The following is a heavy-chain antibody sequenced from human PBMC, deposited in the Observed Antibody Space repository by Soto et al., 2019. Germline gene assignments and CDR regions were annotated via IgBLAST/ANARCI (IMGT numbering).Heavy chain of an antibody. V-gene: IGHV3-23*01. J-gene: IGHJ4*02. CDR2: ISGSGGST. Sequence: GSLRLSCAASGFTFSSYAMSWVRQAPGKGLEWVSAISGSGGSTYYADSVKGRFTISRDNSKNTLYLQMNSLRAEDTAVYYCANQIVVVTAANDYWGQGTLDTVSS. CDR1: GFTFSSYA. D-gene: IGHD2-21*02. CDR3: ANQIVVVTAANDY.